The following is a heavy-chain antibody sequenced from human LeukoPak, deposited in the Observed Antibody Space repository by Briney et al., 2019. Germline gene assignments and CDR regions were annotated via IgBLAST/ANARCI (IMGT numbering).Heavy chain of an antibody. CDR1: GYTFTSYG. CDR2: MNPNSGNT. CDR3: ARGPSWSGYSQPYYFDY. D-gene: IGHD3-3*01. J-gene: IGHJ4*02. V-gene: IGHV1-8*03. Sequence: GASVKVSYKPSGYTFTSYGINGVRQAAGQELEWMGWMNPNSGNTGYAQKFQGRVTITKNTSISTAYMELSSLRSEDTAVYSCARGPSWSGYSQPYYFDYWGQGTLVTVSS.